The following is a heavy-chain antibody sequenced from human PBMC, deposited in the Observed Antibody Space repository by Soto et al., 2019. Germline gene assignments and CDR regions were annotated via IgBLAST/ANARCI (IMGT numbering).Heavy chain of an antibody. D-gene: IGHD3-3*01. J-gene: IGHJ4*02. CDR1: GFSFSSFA. CDR3: AKDPNYDFWNGFSAVYFDY. CDR2: VSGRGGDT. Sequence: EVHLLQSGGGLVQPGGSLRLSCAASGFSFSSFALSWVRQSPGKGLEWVAAVSGRGGDTYYANSVKGRFTISRDNSQNTLFLQMNSLRAEDSAIYYCAKDPNYDFWNGFSAVYFDYWGQGTLVTVSS. V-gene: IGHV3-23*01.